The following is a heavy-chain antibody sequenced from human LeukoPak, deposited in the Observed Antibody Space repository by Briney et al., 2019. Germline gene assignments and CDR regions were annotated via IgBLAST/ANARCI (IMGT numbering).Heavy chain of an antibody. J-gene: IGHJ4*02. CDR3: ARMVRETDY. V-gene: IGHV3-7*01. CDR2: IKQDGSET. CDR1: GFTFSNFW. D-gene: IGHD3-10*01. Sequence: GRSLRLSCAASGFTFSNFWMSWVRQAPGKGLEWVANIKQDGSETYHVDSVKGRFTISRDNAKNSLYLQMNSLRAEDTAVYYCARMVRETDYWGQGTLVIVSS.